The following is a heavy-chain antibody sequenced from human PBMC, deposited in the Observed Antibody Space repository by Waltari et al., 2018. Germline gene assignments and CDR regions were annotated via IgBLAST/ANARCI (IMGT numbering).Heavy chain of an antibody. CDR3: AISSVVVIAIPSAFDI. J-gene: IGHJ3*02. CDR2: ISSNGGST. D-gene: IGHD2-21*01. V-gene: IGHV3-64*01. Sequence: EVQLVESGGGLVQPGGSLRLSCAASGLTFSSYALHWVRQAPGKGLEYVSAISSNGGSTYYANSVKGRFPISRDNSKNTLYLQMGSLRAEDMAVYYCAISSVVVIAIPSAFDIWGQGTMVTVSS. CDR1: GLTFSSYA.